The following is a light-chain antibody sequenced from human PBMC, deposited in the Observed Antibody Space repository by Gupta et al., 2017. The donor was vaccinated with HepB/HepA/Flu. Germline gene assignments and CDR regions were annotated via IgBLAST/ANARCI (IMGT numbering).Light chain of an antibody. V-gene: IGLV3-21*03. J-gene: IGLJ1*01. CDR1: NIGSKS. Sequence: SSVLTQPPSVSVAPGKTARITCGGNNIGSKSVHWYQQKPGQAPVLVVYDDSDWPSGIPERFSGSNSGNTATLTISRVEAGDEADYYCQVWDRSSDHYVFGTGTKVTVL. CDR2: DDS. CDR3: QVWDRSSDHYV.